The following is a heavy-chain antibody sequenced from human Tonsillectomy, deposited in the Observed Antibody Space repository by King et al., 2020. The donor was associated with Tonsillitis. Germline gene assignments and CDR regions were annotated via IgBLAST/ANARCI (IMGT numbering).Heavy chain of an antibody. J-gene: IGHJ2*01. Sequence: VQLVESGGGVVQPGTSLRLSCAVSGFTFGNYGMHWVRQAPGKGLEWVALIAYDASYENYADSVKGRFTISRDNSKNKLYLEMNGLRVEDTAVYYCAKDGIALSDWYFDLWGRGTLVTVSS. CDR2: IAYDASYE. CDR1: GFTFGNYG. V-gene: IGHV3-30*18. CDR3: AKDGIALSDWYFDL. D-gene: IGHD3-16*02.